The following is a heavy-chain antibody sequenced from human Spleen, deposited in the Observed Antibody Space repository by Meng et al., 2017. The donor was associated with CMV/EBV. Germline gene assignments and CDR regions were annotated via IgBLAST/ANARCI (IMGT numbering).Heavy chain of an antibody. V-gene: IGHV3-23*01. CDR2: ISASAGST. D-gene: IGHD5-18*01. J-gene: IGHJ4*02. CDR1: RFTFSSYA. Sequence: GGSLRFSCAASRFTFSSYAMSWVRQAPGRGLEWVSAISASAGSTDYADSVKGRFTISRDNSKNTLYLQMNSLRAEDTAVYYCAKMQLATALVANFDYWGQGTLVTVSS. CDR3: AKMQLATALVANFDY.